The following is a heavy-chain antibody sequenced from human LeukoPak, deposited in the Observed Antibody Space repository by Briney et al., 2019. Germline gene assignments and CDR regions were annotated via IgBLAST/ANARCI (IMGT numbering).Heavy chain of an antibody. CDR2: IYYSGST. D-gene: IGHD1-1*01. CDR1: GGSISSYY. CDR3: ARHSTASGYLNYFDY. J-gene: IGHJ4*02. V-gene: IGHV4-59*08. Sequence: SDTLPLTCTVSGGSISSYYWSWIRQPPGKGLEWIGYIYYSGSTNYNPSLKSRVTISVDTSKNQFSLKLSSVTAADTAVYYCARHSTASGYLNYFDYWGQGTLVTVSS.